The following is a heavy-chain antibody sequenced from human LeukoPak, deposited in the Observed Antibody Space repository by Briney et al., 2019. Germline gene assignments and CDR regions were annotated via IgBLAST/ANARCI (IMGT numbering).Heavy chain of an antibody. V-gene: IGHV3-21*01. CDR3: ASARDYQKFDY. D-gene: IGHD2-2*01. CDR1: GFTFNTYS. Sequence: GGSLRLSCPASGFTFNTYSMNWVRQAPGKGLEWVSSISTSSNYIHYADSVKGRFTISRDNAKNSLYLQMNSLRAEDTAVYYCASARDYQKFDYWGQGTLVTVSS. J-gene: IGHJ4*02. CDR2: ISTSSNYI.